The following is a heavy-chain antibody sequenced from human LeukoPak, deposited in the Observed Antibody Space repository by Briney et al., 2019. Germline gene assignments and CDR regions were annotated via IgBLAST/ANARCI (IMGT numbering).Heavy chain of an antibody. CDR2: IIPILGIA. V-gene: IGHV1-69*04. D-gene: IGHD5-18*01. J-gene: IGHJ3*02. CDR1: GGTFSSYA. CDR3: ARWDTGDDAFDI. Sequence: ASVKVSCKASGGTFSSYAISWVRQAPGQGLEWMGRIIPILGIANYAQKFQGRVTITADKSTSTAYMELSSLRSEDTAVYYCARWDTGDDAFDIWGQGTMVTVSS.